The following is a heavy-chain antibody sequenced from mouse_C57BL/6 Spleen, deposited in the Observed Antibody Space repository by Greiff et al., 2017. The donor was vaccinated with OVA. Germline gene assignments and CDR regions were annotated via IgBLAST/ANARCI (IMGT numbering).Heavy chain of an antibody. CDR1: GYTFTSYW. CDR2: IDPNSGGT. D-gene: IGHD1-1*01. J-gene: IGHJ2*01. V-gene: IGHV1-72*01. CDR3: ARIGNYGSSYGDY. Sequence: VQLQQSGAELVKPGASVKLSCKASGYTFTSYWMHWVKQRPGRGLEWIGRIDPNSGGTTYNAKFKSKATLTVDKPSSTAYMQRSSLTAEDAAVYYCARIGNYGSSYGDYWGQGTTLTVSS.